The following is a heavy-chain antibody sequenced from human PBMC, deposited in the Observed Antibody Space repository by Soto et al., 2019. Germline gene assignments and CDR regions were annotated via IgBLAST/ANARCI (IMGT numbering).Heavy chain of an antibody. CDR2: TKPKTDRGPTT. CDR3: TTAGQWYFWTAYYFEH. Sequence: GGSLRLSSAASGFVVTNAWLSWVRHAPGKGLEWVGCTKPKTDRGPTTEYAASVKGRFTLSKDDSTDMVYMQMNSLKIEDTAVYYCTTAGQWYFWTAYYFEHWGQGTPVTVSS. V-gene: IGHV3-15*01. CDR1: GFVVTNAW. D-gene: IGHD3-3*01. J-gene: IGHJ4*02.